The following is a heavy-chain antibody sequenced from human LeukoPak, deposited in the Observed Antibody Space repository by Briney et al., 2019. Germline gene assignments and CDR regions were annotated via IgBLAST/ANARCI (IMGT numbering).Heavy chain of an antibody. D-gene: IGHD6-13*01. Sequence: SETLSLTCTVSGGSISNYYWSWIRQPPGKGLEWIGYIYNSGSTSSNPSLKSRVTISVDKSKNQFSLKLSSVTAADTAVYYCSRLAPYPGVWASDYWGQGTLVTVSS. CDR1: GGSISNYY. CDR3: SRLAPYPGVWASDY. J-gene: IGHJ4*02. CDR2: IYNSGST. V-gene: IGHV4-59*08.